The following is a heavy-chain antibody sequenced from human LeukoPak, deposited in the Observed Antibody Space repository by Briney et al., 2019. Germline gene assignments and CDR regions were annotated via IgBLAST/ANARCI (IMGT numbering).Heavy chain of an antibody. V-gene: IGHV4-31*03. CDR1: GGSISSGGYY. J-gene: IGHJ4*02. CDR2: IYYSGST. Sequence: SETLSLTCTVSGGSISSGGYYWSWIRQHPGKGLEWIGYIYYSGSTYYNPSLKSRATISVDTSKNQFSLKLSSVTAADTAVYYCARVHAFGTPDSSGYYYYFDYWGQGTLVTVSS. D-gene: IGHD3-22*01. CDR3: ARVHAFGTPDSSGYYYYFDY.